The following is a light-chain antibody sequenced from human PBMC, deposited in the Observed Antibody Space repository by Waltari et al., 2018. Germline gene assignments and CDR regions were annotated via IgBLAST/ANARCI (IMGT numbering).Light chain of an antibody. CDR2: SAS. J-gene: IGKJ1*01. Sequence: AIRMTQSPSSLSASTGDRVTITCRASQGISTYLAWYQQKPGEAPKLLMYSASTLQNGVPSRFSGVGSGTDFTLTIRCLQSEEFATYYCQQYYSYPRTFGPGTKVEV. V-gene: IGKV1-8*01. CDR1: QGISTY. CDR3: QQYYSYPRT.